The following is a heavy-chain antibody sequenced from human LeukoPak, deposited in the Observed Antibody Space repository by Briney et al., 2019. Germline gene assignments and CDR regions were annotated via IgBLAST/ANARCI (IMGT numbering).Heavy chain of an antibody. V-gene: IGHV3-53*01. CDR1: GFTVSSSH. D-gene: IGHD2/OR15-2a*01. CDR2: TYSGGNT. CDR3: ARGRNYFPIDY. J-gene: IGHJ4*02. Sequence: GGSLRLSCAASGFTVSSSHMTWVRQTPGKGLEWVSVTYSGGNTDYADSVKGRFTISRDNSKNTLYLQMSSLRVEDTAIYYCARGRNYFPIDYWGQGTLVTVSS.